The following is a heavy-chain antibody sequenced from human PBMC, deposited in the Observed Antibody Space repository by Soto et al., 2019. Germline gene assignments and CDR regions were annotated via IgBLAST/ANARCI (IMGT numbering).Heavy chain of an antibody. CDR2: IYPGDSDT. CDR1: GYSFTSYW. Sequence: GESLKISCKGSGYSFTSYWIGWVRQMPGKGLEWMGIIYPGDSDTRYSPSFQGQVTISADKSISTAYLQWSSLKASDTAMYYCARLIAVAGRGYYFDYWGQGTLVTVSS. V-gene: IGHV5-51*01. J-gene: IGHJ4*02. CDR3: ARLIAVAGRGYYFDY. D-gene: IGHD6-19*01.